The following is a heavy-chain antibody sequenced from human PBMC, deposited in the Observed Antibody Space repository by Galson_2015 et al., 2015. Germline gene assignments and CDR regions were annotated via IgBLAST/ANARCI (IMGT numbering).Heavy chain of an antibody. J-gene: IGHJ4*02. Sequence: SLRLSCAASGYTFTSYAMHWVRQAPGKGLEWVAVISYDGSNKYYADSVKGRFTISRDNSKSTLYLQMNSLRAEDTAVYYCEVGATQAYWGQGTLVTVSS. CDR3: EVGATQAY. CDR2: ISYDGSNK. V-gene: IGHV3-30-3*01. CDR1: GYTFTSYA. D-gene: IGHD1-26*01.